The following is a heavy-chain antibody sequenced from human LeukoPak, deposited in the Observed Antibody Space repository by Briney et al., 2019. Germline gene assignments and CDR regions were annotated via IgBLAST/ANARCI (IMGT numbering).Heavy chain of an antibody. CDR3: ARAGWYSGSYSVI. CDR2: INPNSGGT. D-gene: IGHD1-26*01. V-gene: IGHV1-2*02. J-gene: IGHJ4*02. Sequence: ASVKVSCKASGYTFTGYYMHWVRQAPGQGLEWMGWINPNSGGTNYAQKFQGRVTMTRDTSISTAYMELSRLRSDDTAVYYCARAGWYSGSYSVIWGQGTLVTVSS. CDR1: GYTFTGYY.